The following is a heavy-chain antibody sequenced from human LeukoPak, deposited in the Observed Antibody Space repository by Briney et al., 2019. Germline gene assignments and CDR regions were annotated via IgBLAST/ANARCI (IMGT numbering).Heavy chain of an antibody. J-gene: IGHJ1*01. D-gene: IGHD6-13*01. CDR3: ARGYSSSWYTYFQH. CDR1: GGSISSGSYY. CDR2: IYTSGST. V-gene: IGHV4-61*02. Sequence: SETLSLTCTVSGGSISSGSYYWSWIRQPAGKGLEWIGRIYTSGSTNYNPSLKSRVTISVDTSKNQFSLKLSSVTAADTAVYYCARGYSSSWYTYFQHWGQGTLVTVSS.